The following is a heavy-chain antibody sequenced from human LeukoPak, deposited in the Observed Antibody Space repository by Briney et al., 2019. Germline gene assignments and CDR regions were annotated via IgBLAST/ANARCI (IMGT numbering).Heavy chain of an antibody. CDR3: ARDEYDSSGYYINYYYMDV. D-gene: IGHD3-22*01. J-gene: IGHJ6*03. Sequence: SETLSLTCAVSGYSISSGYYWGWLRQPPGKGLEWIGSIYYTGKTYYNPSLKSRATMSVDTSKNQFSLKLSSVTAADTAVYYCARDEYDSSGYYINYYYMDVWGKGTTVTVSS. CDR1: GYSISSGYY. V-gene: IGHV4-38-2*02. CDR2: IYYTGKT.